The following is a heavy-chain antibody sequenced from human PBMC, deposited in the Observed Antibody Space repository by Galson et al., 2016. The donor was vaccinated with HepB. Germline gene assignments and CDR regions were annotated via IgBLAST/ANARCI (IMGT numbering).Heavy chain of an antibody. CDR2: ISAYNGNT. Sequence: SVKVSCKASGYTFTNYGFTWVRQAPGQGLEWMGWISAYNGNTNHAQKFQGRVTMSTDTSTSTAYMELTSLRSDDTAVYYCARGSSTTWGIDDAFDIWGQGTMVTVSS. J-gene: IGHJ3*02. V-gene: IGHV1-18*04. CDR1: GYTFTNYG. CDR3: ARGSSTTWGIDDAFDI. D-gene: IGHD2-2*01.